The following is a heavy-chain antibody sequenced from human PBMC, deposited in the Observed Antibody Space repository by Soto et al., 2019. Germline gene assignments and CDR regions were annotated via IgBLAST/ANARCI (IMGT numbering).Heavy chain of an antibody. CDR3: TTDAPAPSYYDFWSGYYTADY. Sequence: GGSLRLSCAASGFTFSNAWMNWVRQAPGKGLEWVGRIKSKTDGGTTDYAAPVKGSFNISRDDSKNTLYLQMNSLKTEYTAVYYCTTDAPAPSYYDFWSGYYTADYGGQEPWSPSPQ. CDR2: IKSKTDGGTT. CDR1: GFTFSNAW. D-gene: IGHD3-3*01. J-gene: IGHJ4*01. V-gene: IGHV3-15*07.